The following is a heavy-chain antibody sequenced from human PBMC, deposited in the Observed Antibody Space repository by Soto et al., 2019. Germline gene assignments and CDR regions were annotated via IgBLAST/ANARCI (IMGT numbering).Heavy chain of an antibody. Sequence: PSETLSLTCTVSGGSITSSSHFWGWVRQPPGKWLEWIGTIYFTGNTYYTPSLKSRLTMSIDTSKNEFSLRLNSVTAADTAVYYCAGQTFTIAAASYGRSNWFDPWGPGTLVTVSS. V-gene: IGHV4-39*01. J-gene: IGHJ5*02. CDR3: AGQTFTIAAASYGRSNWFDP. CDR2: IYFTGNT. D-gene: IGHD6-25*01. CDR1: GGSITSSSHF.